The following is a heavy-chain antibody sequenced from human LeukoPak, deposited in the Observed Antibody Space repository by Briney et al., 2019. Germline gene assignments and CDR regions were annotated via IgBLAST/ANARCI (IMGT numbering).Heavy chain of an antibody. D-gene: IGHD5-18*01. CDR2: INHSGST. Sequence: SETLSLTCAVYGGSFSGYYWSWIRQPPGKGLEWIGEINHSGSTNYNPSLKSRVTISVDTSKNQFSLKLSPVTAADTAVYYCARGPIQLWLRGDAFDIWGQGTMVTVSS. J-gene: IGHJ3*02. V-gene: IGHV4-34*01. CDR3: ARGPIQLWLRGDAFDI. CDR1: GGSFSGYY.